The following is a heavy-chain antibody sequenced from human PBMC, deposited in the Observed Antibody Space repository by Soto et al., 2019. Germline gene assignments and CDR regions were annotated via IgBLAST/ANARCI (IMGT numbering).Heavy chain of an antibody. Sequence: GGSLRLSCAASGFTFSSYAMSWVRQAPGKGLEWVSAISGSGGSTYYADSVKGRFTISRDNSKNKLYLQMNSLRAEDTAVYYCAKAPYCSSTSCYAEIRGITTYYYYYMDVWGKGTTVTVSS. V-gene: IGHV3-23*01. CDR1: GFTFSSYA. CDR2: ISGSGGST. J-gene: IGHJ6*03. CDR3: AKAPYCSSTSCYAEIRGITTYYYYYMDV. D-gene: IGHD2-2*01.